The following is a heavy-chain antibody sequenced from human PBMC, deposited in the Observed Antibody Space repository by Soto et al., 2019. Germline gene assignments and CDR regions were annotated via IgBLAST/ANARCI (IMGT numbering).Heavy chain of an antibody. D-gene: IGHD3-10*01. V-gene: IGHV4-34*01. CDR1: GGSFSGYY. J-gene: IGHJ5*02. CDR2: INHSGST. CDR3: ARAGIFYYGSGSYFFPRYNWFDP. Sequence: SETLSLTCAVYGGSFSGYYWSWIRQPPGKGLEWIGEINHSGSTNYNPSLKSRVTISVDTSKNQFSLKLSSVTAADTAVYYCARAGIFYYGSGSYFFPRYNWFDPWGQGTLVT.